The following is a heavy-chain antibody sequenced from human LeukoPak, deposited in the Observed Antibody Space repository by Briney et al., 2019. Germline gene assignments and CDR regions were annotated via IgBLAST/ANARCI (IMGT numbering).Heavy chain of an antibody. CDR1: GGSISRYY. D-gene: IGHD3-22*01. J-gene: IGHJ4*02. V-gene: IGHV4-59*01. Sequence: SETLSLICTVSGGSISRYYWSWIRQPPGKGLEWIGYIYYSGSTNYNPSLKSRVTISVDTSKNQFSLKLSSVTAADTAVYYCARGDYYDSDFDYWGQGTLVTVSS. CDR3: ARGDYYDSDFDY. CDR2: IYYSGST.